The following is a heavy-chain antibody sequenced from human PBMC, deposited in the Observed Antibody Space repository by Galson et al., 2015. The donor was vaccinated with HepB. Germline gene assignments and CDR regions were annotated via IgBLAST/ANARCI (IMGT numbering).Heavy chain of an antibody. J-gene: IGHJ4*02. D-gene: IGHD3-10*01. CDR2: INPNSGGT. V-gene: IGHV1-2*04. CDR3: ASGGAMVRGVGSFDY. CDR1: GDTCTGDY. Sequence: SGKGKGKAAGDTCTGDYMHWGRQAPGQGLEWMGWINPNSGGTNYAQKFQGWVTMTRDTSISTAYMELSRLRSDDTAVYYCASGGAMVRGVGSFDYWGQGTLVTLSS.